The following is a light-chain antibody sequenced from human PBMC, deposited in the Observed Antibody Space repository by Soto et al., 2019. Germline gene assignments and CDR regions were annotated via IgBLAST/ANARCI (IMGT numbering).Light chain of an antibody. CDR1: SSDVGGYKY. J-gene: IGLJ1*01. Sequence: QSALTQPASVSGSPGQSITISCTGTSSDVGGYKYVSWYQQHPGKAPKLMIYDVSNRPSGVSNRFSASKSGNTASLTISGLQAEDEADYYCSSYTSSTTLVFVTGTKVTVL. V-gene: IGLV2-14*01. CDR3: SSYTSSTTLV. CDR2: DVS.